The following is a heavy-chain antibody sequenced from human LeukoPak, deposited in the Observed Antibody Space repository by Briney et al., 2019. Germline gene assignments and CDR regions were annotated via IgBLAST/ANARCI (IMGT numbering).Heavy chain of an antibody. CDR1: GFTFSSYW. J-gene: IGHJ4*02. CDR2: IKQDGSEK. CDR3: ARVVFPYDYGDSLDY. Sequence: GGSLRLSCAASGFTFSSYWMSWVRQAPGKGLGWGANIKQDGSEKYYVDSVKGRFTISRDNSKNTLYLQMNSLRAEDTAVYYCARVVFPYDYGDSLDYWGQGTLVTVSS. D-gene: IGHD4-17*01. V-gene: IGHV3-7*01.